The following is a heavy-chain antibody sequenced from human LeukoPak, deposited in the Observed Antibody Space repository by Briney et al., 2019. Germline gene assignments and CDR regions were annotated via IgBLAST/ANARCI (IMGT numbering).Heavy chain of an antibody. CDR3: AISYGSGRFMYFDY. CDR1: GYTFTGYY. J-gene: IGHJ4*02. V-gene: IGHV1-2*02. Sequence: GASVKVSCEASGYTFTGYYMHWVRQAPGQGLEWMGWINPNSGGTNYAQKFQGRVTMTRDTSISTAYMELSRLRSDDTAVYYCAISYGSGRFMYFDYWGQGTLVTVSS. D-gene: IGHD3-10*01. CDR2: INPNSGGT.